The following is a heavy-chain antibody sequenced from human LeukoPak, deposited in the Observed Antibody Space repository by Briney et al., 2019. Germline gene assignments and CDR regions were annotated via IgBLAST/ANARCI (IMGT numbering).Heavy chain of an antibody. CDR1: GGSISSYY. CDR2: IYYSGST. J-gene: IGHJ4*02. Sequence: PSETLSLTCTVSGGSISSYYWSWIRQPPGKGLEWIGYIYYSGSTNYNPSLKSRVTISVDTSKNQFSLKLSSVTAADTAVYYCARRSGYGLEDYWGQGTLVTVSS. D-gene: IGHD6-25*01. V-gene: IGHV4-59*08. CDR3: ARRSGYGLEDY.